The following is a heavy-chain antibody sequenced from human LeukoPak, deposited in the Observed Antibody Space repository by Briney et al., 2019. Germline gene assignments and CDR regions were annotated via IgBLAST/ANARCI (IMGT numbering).Heavy chain of an antibody. J-gene: IGHJ4*02. CDR1: GSLFSNYN. V-gene: IGHV3-48*04. Sequence: GGSLRLSCAASGSLFSNYNMNWVRQAPGKGLEWISYVGISSGNTKYADSVKGRFTISGDSAKNSVFLQMNNLRVEDTAVYYCARDHRYAFDNWGQGTLVTVSS. CDR2: VGISSGNT. CDR3: ARDHRYAFDN. D-gene: IGHD5-12*01.